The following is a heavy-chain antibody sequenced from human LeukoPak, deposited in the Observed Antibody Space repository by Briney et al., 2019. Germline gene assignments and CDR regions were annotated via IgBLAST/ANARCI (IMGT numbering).Heavy chain of an antibody. CDR3: ARAGVRLSSGRDCYSDYFDY. CDR2: IYYSGST. V-gene: IGHV4-59*08. J-gene: IGHJ4*02. D-gene: IGHD2-21*02. CDR1: GGSISSYY. Sequence: SETLSLTCTVSGGSISSYYCSWIRQPPGKGLEWIGYIYYSGSTTYNPSLKSRVTISIDTSKNQFFLKLSSVTAADTAVYYCARAGVRLSSGRDCYSDYFDYWGQGILVTVSS.